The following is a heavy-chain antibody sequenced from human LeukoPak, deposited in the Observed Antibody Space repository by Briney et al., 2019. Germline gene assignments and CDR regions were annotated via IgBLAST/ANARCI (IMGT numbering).Heavy chain of an antibody. CDR1: GYSFTSYW. CDR3: ARLTSAAMGYYYYYMDV. CDR2: IYPGDSDT. D-gene: IGHD2-2*01. J-gene: IGHJ6*03. V-gene: IGHV5-51*01. Sequence: PGESLKISCKGSGYSFTSYWIGWVRQMPGKGLEWMGIIYPGDSDTRYSPSFQGQVTISADKSISTAYLQWSSLKASDTAVYYCARLTSAAMGYYYYYMDVWGKGTTVTVSS.